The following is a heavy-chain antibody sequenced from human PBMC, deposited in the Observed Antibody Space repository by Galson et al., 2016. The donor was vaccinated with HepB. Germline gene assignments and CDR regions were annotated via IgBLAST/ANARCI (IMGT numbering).Heavy chain of an antibody. J-gene: IGHJ3*02. CDR1: GGSMISYY. Sequence: SETLSLTCTVSGGSMISYYWSWIWQPPGKGLEWIGYIYYGGTTNYNPSLKSRVIISLDTLKNQFSLKLSSVAAADTAVYYCARQYKWNRRAPFDIWGQGTMVTVSS. D-gene: IGHD1-20*01. V-gene: IGHV4-59*08. CDR2: IYYGGTT. CDR3: ARQYKWNRRAPFDI.